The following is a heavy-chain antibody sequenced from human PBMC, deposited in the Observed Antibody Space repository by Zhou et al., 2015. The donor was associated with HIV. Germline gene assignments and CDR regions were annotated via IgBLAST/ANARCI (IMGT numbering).Heavy chain of an antibody. CDR3: AGSLGGNDGYWYFDL. CDR1: EGMFSSFA. CDR2: IIPLSGAA. Sequence: QVQLVQSGAEVKEPGSSVKVSCKASEGMFSSFAISWVRQAPGQGLEWMGGIIPLSGAANTAQKFQGRVTIAADESTSTVYLELRSLRSDDTAVYFCAGSLGGNDGYWYFDLWGRGTLLTVSS. V-gene: IGHV1-69*12. J-gene: IGHJ2*01. D-gene: IGHD5-12*01.